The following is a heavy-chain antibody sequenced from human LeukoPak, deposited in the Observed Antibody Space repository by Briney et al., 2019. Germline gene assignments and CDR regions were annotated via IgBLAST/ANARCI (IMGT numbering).Heavy chain of an antibody. CDR2: INPSGGST. V-gene: IGHV1-46*01. D-gene: IGHD3-10*01. CDR1: GYTFTSYY. Sequence: GASVTVSCKASGYTFTSYYMHWVRQAPGQGLEWMGIINPSGGSTSYAQKFQGRVTMTRDTSTSTVYMELSSLRSEDTAVYYCARGGSGSYYVRPSDAFDIWGQGTMVTVSS. J-gene: IGHJ3*02. CDR3: ARGGSGSYYVRPSDAFDI.